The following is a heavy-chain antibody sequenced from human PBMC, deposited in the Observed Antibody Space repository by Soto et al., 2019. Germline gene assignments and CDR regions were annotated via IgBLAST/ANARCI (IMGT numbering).Heavy chain of an antibody. CDR2: IYYSGST. D-gene: IGHD3-22*01. V-gene: IGHV4-39*01. J-gene: IGHJ3*02. CDR3: ARGEIVVVIHAFDI. Sequence: ASETLSLTCTVSGGSISSSSYYWGWIRQPPGKGLEWIGSIYYSGSTYYSPSLKSRVTISVDTSKHQFSLKLSSVTAADTAVYYCARGEIVVVIHAFDIWGQGTMVTVSS. CDR1: GGSISSSSYY.